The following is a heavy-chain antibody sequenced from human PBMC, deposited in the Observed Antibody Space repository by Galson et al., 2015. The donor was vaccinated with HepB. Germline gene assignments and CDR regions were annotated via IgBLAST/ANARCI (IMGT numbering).Heavy chain of an antibody. CDR3: ARLVGSYGFFHYFDS. Sequence: SLRLSCAASGFTFSNHAMTWVRQAPGKGLEWVANIRQDGTEQYYVDSVKGRLTISRDNIKNSLFLQMNSLRAEDTAVYYCARLVGSYGFFHYFDSWGQGTLVTVSS. D-gene: IGHD5-18*01. CDR2: IRQDGTEQ. J-gene: IGHJ4*02. V-gene: IGHV3-7*01. CDR1: GFTFSNHA.